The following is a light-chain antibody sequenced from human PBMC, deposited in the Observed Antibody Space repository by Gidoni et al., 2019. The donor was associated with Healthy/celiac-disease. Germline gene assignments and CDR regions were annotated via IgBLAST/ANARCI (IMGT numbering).Light chain of an antibody. CDR3: QQYNSYPYT. CDR1: QSISSW. V-gene: IGKV1-5*03. Sequence: DIEMTQSPSTLSASVGDRVTLTCRASQSISSWLAWYQQQPGKPPKLLIYKASSLESGVPSRFSGSGSGTEFTLTIRSLQPDDFATYYCQQYNSYPYTFGQGTKLEIK. J-gene: IGKJ2*01. CDR2: KAS.